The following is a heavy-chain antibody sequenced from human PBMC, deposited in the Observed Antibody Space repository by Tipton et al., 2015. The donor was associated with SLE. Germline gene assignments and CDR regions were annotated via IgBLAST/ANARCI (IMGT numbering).Heavy chain of an antibody. J-gene: IGHJ5*02. CDR2: INSDGSVT. V-gene: IGHV3-74*01. D-gene: IGHD1-14*01. Sequence: SLRLSCAGSGFVFSSYWMHWVRRPPGKGLEWISYINSDGSVTKYADSVKGRFTISRDNAENALYLQMTTLSVEDTAVYYCARDDETNSARYNWLDPWGQGTQVTVSS. CDR3: ARDDETNSARYNWLDP. CDR1: GFVFSSYW.